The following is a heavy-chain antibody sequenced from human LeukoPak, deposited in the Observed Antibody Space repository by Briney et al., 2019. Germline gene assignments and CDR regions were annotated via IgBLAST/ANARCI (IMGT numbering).Heavy chain of an antibody. J-gene: IGHJ5*02. CDR3: ARDTIIHPTPGWFDP. CDR2: IYTSGST. V-gene: IGHV4-4*07. CDR1: GGSISSYY. Sequence: SETLSLTCTVSGGSISSYYWSWIRQPAGKGLEWIGRIYTSGSTNYNPSLKSRVTMSVDTSKNQFSLKRSSVTAADTAVYYCARDTIIHPTPGWFDPWGQGTLVTVSS.